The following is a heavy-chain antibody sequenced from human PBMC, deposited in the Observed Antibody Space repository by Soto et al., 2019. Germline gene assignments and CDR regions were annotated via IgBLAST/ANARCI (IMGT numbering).Heavy chain of an antibody. CDR2: IIPILGIA. Sequence: QVQLVQSGAEVKKPGSSVKVSCKASGGTFSSYTISWVRQAPGQGLEWMGRIIPILGIANYAQKFQGRVTITADKSTSTAYMELSSLRSEDTAVYYCARENPTTVTPLSYWGQVTLVTVSS. D-gene: IGHD4-17*01. V-gene: IGHV1-69*08. CDR3: ARENPTTVTPLSY. CDR1: GGTFSSYT. J-gene: IGHJ4*02.